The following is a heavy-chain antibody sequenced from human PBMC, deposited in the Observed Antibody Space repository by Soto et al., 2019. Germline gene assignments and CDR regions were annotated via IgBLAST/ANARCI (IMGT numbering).Heavy chain of an antibody. V-gene: IGHV4-59*01. CDR2: IYYSGST. Sequence: QVQLQESGPGLVKPSETLSLTCTVSGGSISSYYWSWIRQPPGKGLEWIGYIYYSGSTNYNPSLKCRVTMSVDTSKNQFSLKLSSVTAADTAVYYCARAPRGNYGYPSYFDYWGQGTLVTVSS. CDR3: ARAPRGNYGYPSYFDY. D-gene: IGHD3-10*01. J-gene: IGHJ4*02. CDR1: GGSISSYY.